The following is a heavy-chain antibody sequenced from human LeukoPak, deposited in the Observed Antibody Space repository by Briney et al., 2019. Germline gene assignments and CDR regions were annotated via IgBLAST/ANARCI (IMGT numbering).Heavy chain of an antibody. CDR3: ASVSSSSGYYRAEYFQH. V-gene: IGHV1-69*13. D-gene: IGHD3-22*01. CDR1: GGTFSSYA. Sequence: ASVKVSCKASGGTFSSYAISWVRQAPGQGLEWMGGIIPIFGTANYAQKFQGRVTITADESTSTAYMELGSLRSEDTAVYYCASVSSSSGYYRAEYFQHWGQGTLVTVSS. J-gene: IGHJ1*01. CDR2: IIPIFGTA.